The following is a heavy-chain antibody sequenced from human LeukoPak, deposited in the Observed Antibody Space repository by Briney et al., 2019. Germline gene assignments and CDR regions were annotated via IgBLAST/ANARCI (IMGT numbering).Heavy chain of an antibody. J-gene: IGHJ4*02. Sequence: GSLRLSCAASGFTASSTGIIWVRQAPGKGLECVSYIRGETSTEYAEYVRGRITICRDEAKNTVYLQMNSLRVEDTSVYYCARRRGGYGDGDFDYWGQGTLVAVSS. CDR1: GFTASSTG. CDR2: IRGETST. CDR3: ARRRGGYGDGDFDY. V-gene: IGHV3-66*04. D-gene: IGHD4-17*01.